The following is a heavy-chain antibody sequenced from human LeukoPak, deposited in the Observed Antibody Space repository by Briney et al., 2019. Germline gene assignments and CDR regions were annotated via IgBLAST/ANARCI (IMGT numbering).Heavy chain of an antibody. J-gene: IGHJ4*02. CDR1: GYTFTSYA. CDR2: INAGNGNT. V-gene: IGHV1-3*01. D-gene: IGHD6-13*01. Sequence: ASVKVSCKASGYTFTSYAMHWVRQAPGQRLEWMGWINAGNGNTKYSQKFQGRVTITRDTSASTAYMELSSLRSEDTAVYYCATSPTIAPAGTGDYWGQGTLVTVSS. CDR3: ATSPTIAPAGTGDY.